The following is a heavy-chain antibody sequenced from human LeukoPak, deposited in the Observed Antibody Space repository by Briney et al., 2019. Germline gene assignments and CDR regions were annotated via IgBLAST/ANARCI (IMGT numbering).Heavy chain of an antibody. J-gene: IGHJ4*02. CDR2: ISYDGSNK. CDR1: GFTFSSYA. V-gene: IGHV3-30*04. Sequence: GRSLRLSCAASGFTFSSYAMHWVRQAPGKGLEWVAVISYDGSNKYYADSVKGRFTISRGNSKNTLYLQMNSLRAEDTAVYYCARARYYYDSSGFPYWGQGTLVTVSS. D-gene: IGHD3-22*01. CDR3: ARARYYYDSSGFPY.